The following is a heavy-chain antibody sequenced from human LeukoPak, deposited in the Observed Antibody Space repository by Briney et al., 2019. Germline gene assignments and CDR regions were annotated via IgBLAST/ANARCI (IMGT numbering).Heavy chain of an antibody. D-gene: IGHD3-10*01. CDR1: GFTFSSYS. J-gene: IGHJ6*02. V-gene: IGHV3-21*01. CDR3: ARDLSGTTSAYYYSGMDV. Sequence: PGVSLRLSCAASGFTFSSYSMNWVRQAPGKGLEWVSSISISSSYIYYADSVKGRFTISRDNAKNSLYLQMNSLRAEDTAVYYCARDLSGTTSAYYYSGMDVWGQGTTVTVSS. CDR2: ISISSSYI.